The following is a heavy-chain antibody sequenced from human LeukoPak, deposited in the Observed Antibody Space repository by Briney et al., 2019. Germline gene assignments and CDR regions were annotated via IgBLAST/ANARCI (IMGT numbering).Heavy chain of an antibody. Sequence: KPSETLSLTXTVSGGSISSSTYYWGWIRQPPGEGLEWIGSINHGGSSYYNPSLMSRVTISGDTSKNQFSLRLSSVTAADTAVYHCARRIVGTMSDFWGQGILVTVSS. D-gene: IGHD1-1*01. CDR1: GGSISSSTYY. CDR2: INHGGSS. V-gene: IGHV4-39*01. CDR3: ARRIVGTMSDF. J-gene: IGHJ4*02.